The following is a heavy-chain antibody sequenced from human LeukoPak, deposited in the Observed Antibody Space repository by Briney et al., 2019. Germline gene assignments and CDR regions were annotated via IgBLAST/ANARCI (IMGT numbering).Heavy chain of an antibody. Sequence: PSETLFLTCTVSGGSISSSSYYWGWIRQPPGKGLEWIGSIYYSGSTYYNPSLKSRVTISVDTSKNQFSLKLSSVTAADTAVYYCARRVALWFGGQHWGQGTLVTISS. CDR2: IYYSGST. CDR3: ARRVALWFGGQH. J-gene: IGHJ1*01. V-gene: IGHV4-39*07. D-gene: IGHD3-10*01. CDR1: GGSISSSSYY.